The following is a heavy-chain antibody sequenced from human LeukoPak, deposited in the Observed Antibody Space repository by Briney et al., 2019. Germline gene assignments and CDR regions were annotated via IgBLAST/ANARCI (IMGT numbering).Heavy chain of an antibody. Sequence: SETLSLTCTVSGGSISSYYWSWIRQPPGKGLEWIGYIYYSGSTNYNPSLKSRVTISVDTSKNQFSLKLSSVTAADTAVYYCARHRSITIFGVVSVLAGEFDYWGQGTLVTVSS. CDR2: IYYSGST. V-gene: IGHV4-59*08. CDR3: ARHRSITIFGVVSVLAGEFDY. J-gene: IGHJ4*02. D-gene: IGHD3-3*01. CDR1: GGSISSYY.